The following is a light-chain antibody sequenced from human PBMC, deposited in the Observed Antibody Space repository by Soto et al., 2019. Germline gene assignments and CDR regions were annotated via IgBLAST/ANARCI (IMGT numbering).Light chain of an antibody. CDR1: QSISSW. CDR2: DAS. V-gene: IGKV1-5*01. J-gene: IGKJ1*01. Sequence: DIQMTQSPSTLSASVGDRVTITCRASQSISSWLAWYQQKPGKAPKLLIYDASSLESGVPSRFRGSGYGTEFTLTISSLQPDDFATYYCQQYNSYSQSFGQGTKVEIK. CDR3: QQYNSYSQS.